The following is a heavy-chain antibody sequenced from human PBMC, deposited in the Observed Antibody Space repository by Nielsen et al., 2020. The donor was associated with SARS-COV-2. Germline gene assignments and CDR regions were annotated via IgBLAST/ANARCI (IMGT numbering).Heavy chain of an antibody. D-gene: IGHD3-16*01. J-gene: IGHJ3*02. Sequence: GGSLRLSCAASGFTFSSYGTHRARQAPGKGLERVAVIWYDGSNKYYADSVKGRFTISRDNSKNTLYLQMNSLRAEDTAVYYCARDFPIKITFGGAPDAFDIWGQGTMVTVSS. CDR3: ARDFPIKITFGGAPDAFDI. CDR2: IWYDGSNK. V-gene: IGHV3-33*01. CDR1: GFTFSSYG.